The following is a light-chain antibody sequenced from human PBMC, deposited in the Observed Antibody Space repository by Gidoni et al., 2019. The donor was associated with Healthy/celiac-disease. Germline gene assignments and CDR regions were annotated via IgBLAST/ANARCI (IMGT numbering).Light chain of an antibody. CDR3: QQYGSSPWT. Sequence: EIVLPQSPGTLSLSPGERATLSCRASQIVSSSYLDWYQQKPGQAPRLLIYGASSRATGLPDRLSGSGAGTDFTLTISRLEPEDFAVYYCQQYGSSPWTFGQGTKVEIK. CDR2: GAS. J-gene: IGKJ1*01. CDR1: QIVSSSY. V-gene: IGKV3-20*01.